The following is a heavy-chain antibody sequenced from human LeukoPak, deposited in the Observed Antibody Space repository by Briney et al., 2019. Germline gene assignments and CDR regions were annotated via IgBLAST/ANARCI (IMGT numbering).Heavy chain of an antibody. V-gene: IGHV4-59*01. D-gene: IGHD3-9*01. J-gene: IGHJ3*02. CDR2: IYYSGST. CDR3: ARDLGYDILTGYYTAGAFDI. Sequence: SETLSLTCTVSGVSISSYYWSWIRQPPGKGLEWIGYIYYSGSTNYNPSLKSRVTISVDTSKNQFSLKLSSVTAADTAVYYCARDLGYDILTGYYTAGAFDIWGQGTMVTVSS. CDR1: GVSISSYY.